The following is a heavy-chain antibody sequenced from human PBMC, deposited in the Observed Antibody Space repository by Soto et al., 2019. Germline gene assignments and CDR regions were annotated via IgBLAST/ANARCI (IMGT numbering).Heavy chain of an antibody. CDR3: AIREGDSSGYYYYYYGMDV. D-gene: IGHD3-22*01. Sequence: PGGSLRLSCAASGFTFSSYSMNWVRQAPGKGLEWVSSISSSSSYIYYADSVKGRFTISRDNAKNSLYLQMNSLRAEDTAVYYCAIREGDSSGYYYYYYGMDVWGQGTTVTVSS. V-gene: IGHV3-21*01. CDR1: GFTFSSYS. CDR2: ISSSSSYI. J-gene: IGHJ6*02.